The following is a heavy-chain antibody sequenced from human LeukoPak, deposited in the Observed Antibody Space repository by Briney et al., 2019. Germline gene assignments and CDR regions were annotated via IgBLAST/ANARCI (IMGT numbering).Heavy chain of an antibody. D-gene: IGHD3-10*01. CDR1: GYSISSGYY. CDR3: ARDTTTLRGVIMEAFDI. Sequence: PSETLSLTCTVSGYSISSGYYWGWIRQPPGKGLEWIGSIYHSGSTYYNPSLKSRVTMSVDTSKNQFSLKVSSVTAADTAVYYCARDTTTLRGVIMEAFDIWGQGTMVTVSS. J-gene: IGHJ3*02. V-gene: IGHV4-38-2*02. CDR2: IYHSGST.